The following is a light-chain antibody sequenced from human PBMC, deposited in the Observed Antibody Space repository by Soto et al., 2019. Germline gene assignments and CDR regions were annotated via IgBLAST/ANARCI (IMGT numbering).Light chain of an antibody. V-gene: IGLV1-47*01. CDR2: SNY. J-gene: IGLJ3*02. CDR1: SSNIGSNY. Sequence: QAVVTQPPSASGTPGQRVTISCSGSSSNIGSNYIFWYQHLPGTAPKLLIYSNYQRPSGVPDRFSGSKSGTSASLAISGLRSEDEADYYCAAWDDSLSGQVFGGGTKVTVL. CDR3: AAWDDSLSGQV.